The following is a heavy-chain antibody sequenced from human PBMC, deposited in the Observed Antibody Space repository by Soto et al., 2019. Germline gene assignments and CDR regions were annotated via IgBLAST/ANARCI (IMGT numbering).Heavy chain of an antibody. CDR3: ARAGRRNSLYYDSSGYYSPFDY. Sequence: PSETLSLTCTVSGGSISSGGYYWSWIRQHPGKGLEWIGYIYYSGSTYYNPSLKSRVTISVDTSKNQFSLKLSSVTAADTAVYYCARAGRRNSLYYDSSGYYSPFDYWGQGTLVTVSS. CDR2: IYYSGST. D-gene: IGHD3-22*01. CDR1: GGSISSGGYY. V-gene: IGHV4-31*03. J-gene: IGHJ4*02.